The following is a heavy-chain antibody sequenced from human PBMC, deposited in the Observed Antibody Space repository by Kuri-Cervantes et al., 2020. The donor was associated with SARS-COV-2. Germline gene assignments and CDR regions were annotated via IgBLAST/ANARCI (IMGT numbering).Heavy chain of an antibody. Sequence: KVSCKGSGYSFTSYWIGWVRQMPGKGLEWMGIIYPGDSDTRYSLSFQGQVTISADKSISTAYLQWSSLKASDTAMYYCATSGKEEWELLGFDYWGQGTLVTVSS. V-gene: IGHV5-51*01. D-gene: IGHD1-26*01. CDR3: ATSGKEEWELLGFDY. CDR1: GYSFTSYW. CDR2: IYPGDSDT. J-gene: IGHJ4*02.